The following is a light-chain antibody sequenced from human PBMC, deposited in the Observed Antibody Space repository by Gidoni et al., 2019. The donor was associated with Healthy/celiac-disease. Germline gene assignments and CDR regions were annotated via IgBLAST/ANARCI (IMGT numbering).Light chain of an antibody. V-gene: IGKV3-15*01. J-gene: IGKJ1*01. CDR2: GAS. Sequence: IELTQSPATLSVSPGERDTLSCRASQSVSSNLAWYQQKPGQAPRLLIYGASTRATGIPARFSGSGSGTEFTLTISSLQSEDFAVYYCQQYNNWPATFXQXTKVEIK. CDR1: QSVSSN. CDR3: QQYNNWPAT.